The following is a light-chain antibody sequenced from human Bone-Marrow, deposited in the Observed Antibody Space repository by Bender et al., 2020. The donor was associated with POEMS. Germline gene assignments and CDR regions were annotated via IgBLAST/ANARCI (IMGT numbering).Light chain of an antibody. CDR3: AVWDDSLNGWV. CDR1: SSNIGAHA. Sequence: QSALTQPASVSGSPGQRVTISCSGGSSNIGAHAVNWYQHLPGTAPKLLIYSSHQRPSEVPDRFSGSRSGTSASLAISGLQSEDEADYYCAVWDDSLNGWVFGGGTKLTVL. J-gene: IGLJ3*02. V-gene: IGLV1-44*01. CDR2: SSH.